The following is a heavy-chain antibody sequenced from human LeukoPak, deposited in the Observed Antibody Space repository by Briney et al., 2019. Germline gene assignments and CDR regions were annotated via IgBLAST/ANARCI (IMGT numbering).Heavy chain of an antibody. CDR2: INPHTGGT. V-gene: IGHV1-2*02. J-gene: IGHJ4*02. CDR1: EYTFTSYY. D-gene: IGHD4-17*01. CDR3: ARDKDDYGDSSYYFDY. Sequence: GASVNVSYKASEYTFTSYYMHWVPQAPGQGLEWMGWINPHTGGTNYAQKFQGRVTMTRDTSISTAYMELSRLTSDDTAVYYCARDKDDYGDSSYYFDYWGQGTLVTVSS.